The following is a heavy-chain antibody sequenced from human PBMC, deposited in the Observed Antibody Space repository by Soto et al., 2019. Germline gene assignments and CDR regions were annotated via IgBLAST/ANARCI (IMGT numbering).Heavy chain of an antibody. CDR3: ARAFGITGTNFYYYGMDV. CDR2: IIPIFGTA. Sequence: EASVKVSCKASGGTFSSYAISWVRQAPGQGLEWMGGIIPIFGTANYAQKFQGRVTITADESTSTAYMELSSLRSEDTAVYYCARAFGITGTNFYYYGMDVWGQGTTVTVSS. D-gene: IGHD1-7*01. J-gene: IGHJ6*02. CDR1: GGTFSSYA. V-gene: IGHV1-69*13.